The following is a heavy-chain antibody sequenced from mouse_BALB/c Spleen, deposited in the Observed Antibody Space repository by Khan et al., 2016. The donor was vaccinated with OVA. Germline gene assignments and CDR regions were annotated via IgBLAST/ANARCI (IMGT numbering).Heavy chain of an antibody. V-gene: IGHV1-7*01. CDR2: INPSTGYT. Sequence: QVQLKQSGAELAKPGASVKMSCKASGYTFINYWLLWVKQRPGQGLEWIGYINPSTGYTEYNQNFKDKATLTADKSSSTAYMQLSSLTSEDSAVYYCAREGLRWDFAYWGQGTTLTGSS. D-gene: IGHD1-1*01. CDR3: AREGLRWDFAY. J-gene: IGHJ2*01. CDR1: GYTFINYW.